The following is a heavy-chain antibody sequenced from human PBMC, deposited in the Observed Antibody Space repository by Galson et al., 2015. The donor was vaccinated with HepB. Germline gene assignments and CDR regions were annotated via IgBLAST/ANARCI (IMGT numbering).Heavy chain of an antibody. CDR3: AHSRGFPGQNWFDP. CDR2: IYWDDDK. V-gene: IGHV2-5*02. D-gene: IGHD2-21*01. Sequence: PALVKPTQTLTLTCAFSGFSLSTSGVGVGWIRQPPGKALEWLALIYWDDDKRCSPSLKSRLTITKDTSKNQVVLTMTNMDPVDTATYYCAHSRGFPGQNWFDPWGQGTLVTVSS. J-gene: IGHJ5*02. CDR1: GFSLSTSGVG.